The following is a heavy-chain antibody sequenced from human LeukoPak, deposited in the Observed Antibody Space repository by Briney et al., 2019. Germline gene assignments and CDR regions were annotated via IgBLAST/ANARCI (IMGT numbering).Heavy chain of an antibody. Sequence: SETLSPTCAVYGGSFSGYYWSWIRQPPGKGLEWIGEINHSGSTNYNPSLKGRVTISVDTSKNQFSLKLSSVTAADTAVYYCASLVVVVAPQEGWFDPWGQGTLVTVSS. CDR1: GGSFSGYY. CDR2: INHSGST. J-gene: IGHJ5*02. CDR3: ASLVVVVAPQEGWFDP. D-gene: IGHD2-15*01. V-gene: IGHV4-34*01.